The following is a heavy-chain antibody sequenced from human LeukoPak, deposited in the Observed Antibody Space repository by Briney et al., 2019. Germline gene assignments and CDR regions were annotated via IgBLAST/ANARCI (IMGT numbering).Heavy chain of an antibody. CDR3: ARDREGAVDY. CDR2: ISGYNGNT. J-gene: IGHJ4*02. V-gene: IGHV1-18*04. D-gene: IGHD1-26*01. CDR1: GYTFTSYG. Sequence: ASVKVSCKASGYTFTSYGISWVRQDPGQGLEWMGWISGYNGNTNYAQKFQGRVTMTTDTSTSTVYMELRSLRSDDTAVYYCARDREGAVDYWGQGTQVAVSA.